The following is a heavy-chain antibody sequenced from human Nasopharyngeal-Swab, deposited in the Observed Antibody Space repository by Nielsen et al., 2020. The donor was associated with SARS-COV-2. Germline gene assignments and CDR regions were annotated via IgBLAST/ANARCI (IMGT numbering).Heavy chain of an antibody. CDR3: AKDRGIVVVIGFDY. CDR1: GFTFSSYE. CDR2: ISSSGSTR. Sequence: GGSLRLSCAASGFTFSSYEMNWVRQAPGKGLEWVSYISSSGSTRYYADSVKGRFTISRDNSKNTLYLQMNSLRAEDTAVYYCAKDRGIVVVIGFDYWGQGTLVTVSS. V-gene: IGHV3-48*03. D-gene: IGHD3-22*01. J-gene: IGHJ4*02.